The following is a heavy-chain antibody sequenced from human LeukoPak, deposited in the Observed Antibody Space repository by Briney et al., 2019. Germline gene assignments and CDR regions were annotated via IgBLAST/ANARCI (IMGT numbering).Heavy chain of an antibody. CDR3: ARTSGVSVAGSPYYFDF. CDR1: GHLFINYG. D-gene: IGHD6-13*01. CDR2: ISPYSGNT. V-gene: IGHV1-18*01. Sequence: ASVKASCKASGHLFINYGITWLRQAPGQGLECMGWISPYSGNTDYAQKLQGRVTMTTDRSTTTAYMELRSLGFDDTAVYYCARTSGVSVAGSPYYFDFWGQGTLITVSS. J-gene: IGHJ4*02.